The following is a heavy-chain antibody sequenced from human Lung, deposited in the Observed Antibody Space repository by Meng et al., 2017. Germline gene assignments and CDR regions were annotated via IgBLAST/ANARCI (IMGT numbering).Heavy chain of an antibody. J-gene: IGHJ4*02. CDR3: ARGPTTMAHDFDY. D-gene: IGHD4-11*01. V-gene: IGHV4-34*01. Sequence: QVQLERRGQGPLELSETLALPCVVLGGSFSDYSWSWIRQPPGKGREWIGEINHSGSTNYNPSLESRATISVDTSQNNLSLKLSSVTAADSAVYYCARGPTTMAHDFDYWGQGTLVTVSS. CDR1: GGSFSDYS. CDR2: INHSGST.